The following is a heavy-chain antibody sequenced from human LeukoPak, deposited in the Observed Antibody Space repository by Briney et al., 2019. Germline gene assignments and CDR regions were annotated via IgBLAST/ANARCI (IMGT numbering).Heavy chain of an antibody. CDR1: GESFKNYY. Sequence: SETLSLTCAVYGESFKNYYFSWIRQSPGKGLEWIGEINHGARASYNPSLKSRVTISVDTSKNQVSLKLSSVTAADTAVYYCARARYIFSENWKYDYWGQGTLVTVSS. CDR3: ARARYIFSENWKYDY. CDR2: INHGARA. V-gene: IGHV4-34*01. D-gene: IGHD1-1*01. J-gene: IGHJ4*02.